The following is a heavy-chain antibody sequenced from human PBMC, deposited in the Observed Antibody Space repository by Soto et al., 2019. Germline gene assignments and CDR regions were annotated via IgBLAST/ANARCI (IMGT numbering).Heavy chain of an antibody. CDR2: ISGSGGST. CDR1: GFTFSSYA. Sequence: EVQVLESGGGLVQPGGSLRLSCAASGFTFSSYAMRWVRQAPGKGLEWVSAISGSGGSTYYADSVKSRFTISRDNSKNTLYLQMNSLRAEDTAVYYCARRGSGSYYDYWGQGTLVTVSS. D-gene: IGHD1-26*01. V-gene: IGHV3-23*01. J-gene: IGHJ4*02. CDR3: ARRGSGSYYDY.